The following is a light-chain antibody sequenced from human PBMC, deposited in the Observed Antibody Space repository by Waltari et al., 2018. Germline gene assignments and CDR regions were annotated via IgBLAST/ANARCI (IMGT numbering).Light chain of an antibody. CDR3: SSYAGSNNSQV. V-gene: IGLV2-8*01. J-gene: IGLJ3*02. Sequence: QSALTQPPSASGSPGQSVTISCTGTSSDVGGYNYVYWYQQHPGKAPKLMIYEVSKRPSGVPDLFSGSKSANTASLTVSGLQAEDEADYYCSSYAGSNNSQVFGGGTKLTVL. CDR2: EVS. CDR1: SSDVGGYNY.